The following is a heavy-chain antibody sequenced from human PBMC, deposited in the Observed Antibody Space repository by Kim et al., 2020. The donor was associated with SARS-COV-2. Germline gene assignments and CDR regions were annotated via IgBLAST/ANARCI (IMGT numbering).Heavy chain of an antibody. CDR2: IIPIFGTA. CDR3: ARGGVSGHETDYGDYVIGAFDI. J-gene: IGHJ3*02. D-gene: IGHD4-17*01. CDR1: GGTFSSYA. Sequence: SVKVSCKASGGTFSSYAISWVRQAPGQGLEWMGGIIPIFGTANYAQKFQGRVTITADESTSTAYMELSSLRSEDTAVYYCARGGVSGHETDYGDYVIGAFDIWGQGTMVTVSS. V-gene: IGHV1-69*13.